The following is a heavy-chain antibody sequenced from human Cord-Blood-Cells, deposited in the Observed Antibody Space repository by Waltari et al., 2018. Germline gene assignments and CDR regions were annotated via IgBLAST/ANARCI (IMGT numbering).Heavy chain of an antibody. J-gene: IGHJ3*02. Sequence: QVQLQESGPGLVKPSETLSLTCTVSGGSISSYYWRWIRQPTGKGLEWIGYIYYSGSTNYNPSLKSRVTISVDTSKNQFSLKLSSVTAADTAVYYCARQPDDSSGYYYAFDIWGQGTMVTVSS. CDR3: ARQPDDSSGYYYAFDI. CDR1: GGSISSYY. D-gene: IGHD3-22*01. CDR2: IYYSGST. V-gene: IGHV4-59*08.